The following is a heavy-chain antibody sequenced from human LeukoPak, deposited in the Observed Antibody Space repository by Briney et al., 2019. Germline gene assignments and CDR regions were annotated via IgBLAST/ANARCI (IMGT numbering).Heavy chain of an antibody. D-gene: IGHD6-19*01. V-gene: IGHV3-48*04. CDR2: ISSSSSTI. Sequence: QTGGSLRLSCAASGYIFSSFGANWVRQAPGKGLEWVSYISSSSSTIYYADSVKGRFTISRDNAKSSLYLQMNSLRAEDTAVYYCTRDPNHPGYSSGWYYWGQGTLVTVSS. CDR1: GYIFSSFG. CDR3: TRDPNHPGYSSGWYY. J-gene: IGHJ4*02.